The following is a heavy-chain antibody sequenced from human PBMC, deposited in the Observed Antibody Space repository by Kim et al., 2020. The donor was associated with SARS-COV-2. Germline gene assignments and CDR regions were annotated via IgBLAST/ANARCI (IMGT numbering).Heavy chain of an antibody. CDR3: ARDGGPYYDILTGTPRYYYYGMDV. Sequence: SVKVSCKASGGTFSSYAISWVRQAPGQGLEWMGGIIPIFGTANYAQKFQGRVTITADESTSTAYMELSSLRSEDTAVYYCARDGGPYYDILTGTPRYYYYGMDVWGQGTTVTVSS. V-gene: IGHV1-69*13. CDR2: IIPIFGTA. CDR1: GGTFSSYA. J-gene: IGHJ6*02. D-gene: IGHD3-9*01.